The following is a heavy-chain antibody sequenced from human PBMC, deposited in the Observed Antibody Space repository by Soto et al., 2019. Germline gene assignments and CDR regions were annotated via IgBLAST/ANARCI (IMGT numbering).Heavy chain of an antibody. CDR1: GFTFSIHN. CDR2: ISGSSITI. J-gene: IGHJ5*02. CDR3: ARGLEDWFDP. V-gene: IGHV3-48*02. Sequence: GGSLRLSCAASGFTFSIHNMNWVRQAPGKGLEWVSYISGSSITIYYAGSVKGRFTISRDNAKNSLYLQMNSLRDEDTAVYYCARGLEDWFDPWGQGTLVTVSS.